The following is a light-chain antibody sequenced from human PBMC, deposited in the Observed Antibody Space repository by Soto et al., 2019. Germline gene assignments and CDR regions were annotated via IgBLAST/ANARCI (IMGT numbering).Light chain of an antibody. J-gene: IGKJ5*01. V-gene: IGKV1-33*01. CDR2: DAS. CDR3: QHYNSFPIT. CDR1: QDIRFY. Sequence: DIQMTQSPGTLPASVGDRVTITCQASQDIRFYLNWFPQKTGQAPKLLIYDASQLETGVPSRFSGSGSGTDFTFTISSLQPEDIGTYYCQHYNSFPITFGQGTRLEI.